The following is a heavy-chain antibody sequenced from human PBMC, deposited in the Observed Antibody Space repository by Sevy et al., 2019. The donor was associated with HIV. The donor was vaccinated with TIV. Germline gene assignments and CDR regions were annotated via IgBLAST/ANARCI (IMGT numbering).Heavy chain of an antibody. V-gene: IGHV1-24*01. CDR2: SDPQHGET. J-gene: IGHJ5*02. CDR3: AIVGLRYFSGSSVYQGDWFDT. CDR1: GYTLTKLS. D-gene: IGHD2-15*01. Sequence: ASVKVSCKVSGYTLTKLSIHWVRQAPGKGLEWMGNSDPQHGETICAQTFQGRVTMTEDTSTDTAFMELSSLTSEDTALYYCAIVGLRYFSGSSVYQGDWFDTWGQGTLVTVSS.